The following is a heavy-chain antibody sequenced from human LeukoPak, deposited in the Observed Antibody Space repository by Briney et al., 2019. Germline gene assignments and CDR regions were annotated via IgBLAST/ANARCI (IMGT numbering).Heavy chain of an antibody. D-gene: IGHD6-19*01. CDR3: ARVSSDSNGWYEFDY. CDR2: IYSGGTT. CDR1: GFTVSSNY. V-gene: IGHV3-53*01. Sequence: GGSLRLSCAASGFTVSSNYMSWVRQAPGKGLSWVSVIYSGGTTYYADSVKGRFTISRDNSKNTLYLQMNSLRAEDTAVYYCARVSSDSNGWYEFDYWGQGTLVTVSS. J-gene: IGHJ4*02.